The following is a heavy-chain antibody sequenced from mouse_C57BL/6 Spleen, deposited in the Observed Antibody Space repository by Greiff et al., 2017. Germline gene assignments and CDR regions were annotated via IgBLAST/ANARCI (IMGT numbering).Heavy chain of an antibody. CDR2: IDPENGDT. Sequence: DVKLVESGAELVRPGASVKLSCTASGFNIKDDYMHWVKQRPEQGLEWIGWIDPENGDTEYASKFQGKATITADTSSNTAYLQLSSLTSEDTAVYYCTGDYDGRDFDVWGTGTTVTVSS. CDR1: GFNIKDDY. CDR3: TGDYDGRDFDV. V-gene: IGHV14-4*01. J-gene: IGHJ1*03. D-gene: IGHD1-1*01.